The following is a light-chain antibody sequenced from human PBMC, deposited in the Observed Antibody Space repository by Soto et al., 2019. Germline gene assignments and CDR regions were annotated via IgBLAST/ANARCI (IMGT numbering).Light chain of an antibody. Sequence: QSVLTQPPSVSGAPGQRVSISCIGSSSNIGAGYDVHWYQQLPGTAPRLLISGNNNRPSGVPDRFSGSRSGTSASLAITGLQAEDEADYYCQSYDNSRFVVFGGGTKLTVL. CDR1: SSNIGAGYD. V-gene: IGLV1-40*01. J-gene: IGLJ2*01. CDR3: QSYDNSRFVV. CDR2: GNN.